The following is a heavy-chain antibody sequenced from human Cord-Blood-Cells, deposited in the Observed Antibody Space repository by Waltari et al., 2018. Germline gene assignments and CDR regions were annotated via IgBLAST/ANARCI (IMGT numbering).Heavy chain of an antibody. J-gene: IGHJ5*02. CDR1: GYPSTSYA. CDR2: INAGNGNT. CDR3: ARADVGAKFDP. D-gene: IGHD1-26*01. Sequence: QVQLVQSVAEVKKPGASVKVSSKASGYPSTSYAIHCVRQAPGQRLEWMGWINAGNGNTKYSQKFQGRVTITRDTSASTAYMELSSLRSEDTAVYYCARADVGAKFDPWGQGTLVTVSS. V-gene: IGHV1-3*01.